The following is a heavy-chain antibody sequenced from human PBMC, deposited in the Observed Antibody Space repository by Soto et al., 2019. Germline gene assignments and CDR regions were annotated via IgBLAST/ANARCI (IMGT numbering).Heavy chain of an antibody. CDR1: GFTVSSNY. Sequence: PGESLKISCAASGFTVSSNYMSWVRQAPGKGLEWVSVIYSGGSTYYADSVKGRFTISRHNSKNTLYLQMNSLRAEDTAVYYCASWRGYSSDNVPVAHAFDIWGQGTMVTVSS. CDR3: ASWRGYSSDNVPVAHAFDI. J-gene: IGHJ3*02. V-gene: IGHV3-53*04. D-gene: IGHD6-19*01. CDR2: IYSGGST.